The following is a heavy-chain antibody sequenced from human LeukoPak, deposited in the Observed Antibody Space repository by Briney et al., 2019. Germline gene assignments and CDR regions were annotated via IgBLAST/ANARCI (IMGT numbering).Heavy chain of an antibody. CDR1: GGSISSGGYY. D-gene: IGHD6-19*01. J-gene: IGHJ4*02. CDR3: ARMYSSGWYYFDY. Sequence: SQTLSLTCTVSGGSISSGGYYWSWIRQPPGKGLEWIGYIYHSGSTYYNPSLKSRVTISVDRSKNQFSLKLSSVTAADTAVYYCARMYSSGWYYFDYWGQGTLVTVSS. V-gene: IGHV4-30-2*01. CDR2: IYHSGST.